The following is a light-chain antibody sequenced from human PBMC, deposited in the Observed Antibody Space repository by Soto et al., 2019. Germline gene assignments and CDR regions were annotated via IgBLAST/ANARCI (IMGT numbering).Light chain of an antibody. CDR2: KAS. CDR3: QQYNSYPIT. J-gene: IGKJ5*01. CDR1: QSISSW. V-gene: IGKV1-5*03. Sequence: DLQMTQSPSTLSASVGDRVTITCRASQSISSWLAWYQQKRGKAPNLLIYKASSLESGVPSRFSGSGSGTEFTLTITSLQPDDFATYYCQQYNSYPITFGQGTRLEIK.